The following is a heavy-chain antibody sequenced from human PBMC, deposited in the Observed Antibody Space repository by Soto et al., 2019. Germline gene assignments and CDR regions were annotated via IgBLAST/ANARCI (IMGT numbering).Heavy chain of an antibody. V-gene: IGHV3-30*18. J-gene: IGHJ4*02. CDR1: GFTFSNYG. D-gene: IGHD1-20*01. Sequence: GGSLRLSCAASGFTFSNYGMHWVRQAPGKGLEWVAVISYDGTNKYYADSVKGRFTTSRDNSKNTLSLQMNSLRAEDTAVYYCAKDAITGTRGPFDYWGQGTLVTVSS. CDR2: ISYDGTNK. CDR3: AKDAITGTRGPFDY.